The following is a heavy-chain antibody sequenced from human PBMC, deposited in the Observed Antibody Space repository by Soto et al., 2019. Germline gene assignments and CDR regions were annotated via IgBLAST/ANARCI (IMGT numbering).Heavy chain of an antibody. CDR3: ARSEQYSSGWYRY. D-gene: IGHD6-19*01. J-gene: IGHJ4*02. CDR2: IYYSGST. Sequence: PSEALSLTCTVSGGSISRYYWSWIRQPPGKGLEWIGYIYYSGSTNYNPSLKSRVTISVDTSKNQFSLKLSSVTAADTAVYYCARSEQYSSGWYRYWGQGTLVTVSS. V-gene: IGHV4-59*01. CDR1: GGSISRYY.